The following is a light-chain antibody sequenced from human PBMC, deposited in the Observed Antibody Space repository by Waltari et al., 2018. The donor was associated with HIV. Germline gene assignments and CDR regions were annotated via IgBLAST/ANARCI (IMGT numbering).Light chain of an antibody. Sequence: EMVLTQSPGTLSLSPGERATLSCRASQSSSSSNLAWYQQKPGQAPRLLIYCTSSRATGIPDSFSGSESGTDFTLTISRLEPEDFAVYYCQPYGSSPWTFGQGTKVEIK. CDR2: CTS. V-gene: IGKV3-20*01. J-gene: IGKJ1*01. CDR3: QPYGSSPWT. CDR1: QSSSSSN.